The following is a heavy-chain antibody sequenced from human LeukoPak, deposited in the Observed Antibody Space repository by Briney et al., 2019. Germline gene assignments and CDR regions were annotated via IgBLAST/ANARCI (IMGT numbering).Heavy chain of an antibody. Sequence: ASVKVSCKASGYTFTSYYMHWVRQAPGQGLEWMGIINPSGGSTSYAQKFQGRVTMTRDTSTSTVYMELSSLRSEDTAVYYCARSPGVVVPAAINRGAFDIWGQGTMVTVSS. CDR1: GYTFTSYY. D-gene: IGHD2-2*02. CDR3: ARSPGVVVPAAINRGAFDI. J-gene: IGHJ3*02. V-gene: IGHV1-46*01. CDR2: INPSGGST.